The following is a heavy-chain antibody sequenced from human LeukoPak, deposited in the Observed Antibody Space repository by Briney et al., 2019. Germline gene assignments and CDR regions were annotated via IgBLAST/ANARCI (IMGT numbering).Heavy chain of an antibody. V-gene: IGHV1-18*01. CDR1: GYTFTSYG. CDR2: ISAYNGNT. Sequence: ASVKVSCTASGYTFTSYGISWVRQAPGQGLEWMGWISAYNGNTNYAQKLQGRVTMTTDTSTSTAYMELRSLRSDDTAVYYCARGTMGYCSGGSCEAFDPWGQGTLATVSS. D-gene: IGHD2-15*01. J-gene: IGHJ5*02. CDR3: ARGTMGYCSGGSCEAFDP.